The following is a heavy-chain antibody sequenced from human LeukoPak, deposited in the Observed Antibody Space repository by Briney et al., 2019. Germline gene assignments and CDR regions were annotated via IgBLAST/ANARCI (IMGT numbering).Heavy chain of an antibody. CDR2: IYYSGGT. Sequence: SETLSLTCTVSGGSISSSSYYWGWIRQPPGKGLEWIGSIYYSGGTYYNPSLKSRVTISVDTSKNQFSLKLSSVTAADTAVYYCARHPNRGVAFDIWGQGTMVTVSS. V-gene: IGHV4-39*01. D-gene: IGHD3-10*01. J-gene: IGHJ3*02. CDR3: ARHPNRGVAFDI. CDR1: GGSISSSSYY.